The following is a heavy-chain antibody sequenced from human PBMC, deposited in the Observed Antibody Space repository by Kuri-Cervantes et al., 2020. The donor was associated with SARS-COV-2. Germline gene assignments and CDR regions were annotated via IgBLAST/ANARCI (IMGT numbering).Heavy chain of an antibody. V-gene: IGHV3-48*02. CDR1: GFTFSSYS. CDR3: ARGSEAGYYYFDY. CDR2: ISSSSSTI. Sequence: GGSLRLSCAASGFTFSSYSMNWVRQAPGKGLEWVSYISSSSSTIYYADSVKGRFTISRDNAKNSLYLQMSSLRDEDTAVYYCARGSEAGYYYFDYWGQGTLVTVSS. J-gene: IGHJ4*02. D-gene: IGHD3-9*01.